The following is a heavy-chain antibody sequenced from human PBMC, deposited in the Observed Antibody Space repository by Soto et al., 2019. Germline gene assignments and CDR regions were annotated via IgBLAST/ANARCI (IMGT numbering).Heavy chain of an antibody. V-gene: IGHV3-64*01. Sequence: EVQLVESGGGLVQPGGSLRLSCAASGFTFSSYSMHWVRQAPGKGLEYVSAISSNGGTTSYANSVKGRFTISRGNSKNMLYLQMGSLRAEDMAVYYCGGYSGDGIWSWGQGTLVTVSS. CDR2: ISSNGGTT. D-gene: IGHD1-26*01. CDR1: GFTFSSYS. J-gene: IGHJ5*02. CDR3: GGYSGDGIWS.